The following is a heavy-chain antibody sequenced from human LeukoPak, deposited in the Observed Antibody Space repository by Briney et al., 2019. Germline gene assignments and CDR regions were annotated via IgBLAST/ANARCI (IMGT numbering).Heavy chain of an antibody. CDR3: ARDLTVSSSWFDY. Sequence: GGSLRLSCAASGFTFSSYWMSWVRQAPGKGLEWVANIKQDGSEKYYADSVKGRFTISRDNSKNTLYLQMNSLRAEDTAVYYCARDLTVSSSWFDYWGQGTLVTVSS. J-gene: IGHJ5*01. D-gene: IGHD6-13*01. CDR1: GFTFSSYW. V-gene: IGHV3-7*01. CDR2: IKQDGSEK.